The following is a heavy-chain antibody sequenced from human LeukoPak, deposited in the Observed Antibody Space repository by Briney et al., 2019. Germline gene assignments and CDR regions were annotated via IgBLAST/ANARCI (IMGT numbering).Heavy chain of an antibody. V-gene: IGHV3-23*01. CDR1: GFTFITYA. D-gene: IGHD6-19*01. CDR2: ISGTGGST. Sequence: GGSLRLSCAASGFTFITYAMSWVRQAPGKGLEWVSAISGTGGSTYYADSVRGRFTISRDNSKNTLYLQMNSLRAEDTAVYYCAKSYSSEENSYYYMDVWGKGTTVTVSS. CDR3: AKSYSSEENSYYYMDV. J-gene: IGHJ6*03.